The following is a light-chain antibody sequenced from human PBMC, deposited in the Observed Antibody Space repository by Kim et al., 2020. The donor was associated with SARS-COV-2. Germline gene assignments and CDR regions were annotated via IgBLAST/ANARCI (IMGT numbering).Light chain of an antibody. CDR3: QQYEILPPVT. CDR2: DAF. J-gene: IGKJ4*01. V-gene: IGKV1-33*01. CDR1: QDISTR. Sequence: SVGDRVTITCQASQDISTRLNWYLQRPGKAPKLLIYDAFNVEVGVPARFSGRGSGRDFTLTISRLQPEDIGTYYCQQYEILPPVTFGGGTKVDIK.